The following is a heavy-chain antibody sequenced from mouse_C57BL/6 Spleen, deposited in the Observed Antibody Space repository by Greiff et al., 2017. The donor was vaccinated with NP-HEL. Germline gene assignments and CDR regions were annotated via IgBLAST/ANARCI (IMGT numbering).Heavy chain of an antibody. CDR1: GYSITSGYY. V-gene: IGHV3-6*01. CDR3: ARGGYYYDEDYAMDY. D-gene: IGHD2-4*01. J-gene: IGHJ4*01. CDR2: ISYDGSN. Sequence: EVKLEESGPGLVKPSQSLSLTCSVTGYSITSGYYWNWIRQFPGNKLEWMGYISYDGSNNYNPSLKNRISITRDTSKNQFFLKLNSLTTEDTATYYCARGGYYYDEDYAMDYWGQGTSVTVSS.